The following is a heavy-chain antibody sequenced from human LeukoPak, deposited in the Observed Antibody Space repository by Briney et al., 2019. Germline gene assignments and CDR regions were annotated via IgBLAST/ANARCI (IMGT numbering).Heavy chain of an antibody. Sequence: GASVKVSCKASGYTFTSYGISWVRQAPGQGLEWMGWISAYNGNTNYAQKLQGRVTMTTDTSTSTAYMGLRSLRSDDTAVYYCARGYSSTLGYYYMDVWGKGTTVTVSS. CDR2: ISAYNGNT. CDR3: ARGYSSTLGYYYMDV. V-gene: IGHV1-18*01. J-gene: IGHJ6*03. CDR1: GYTFTSYG. D-gene: IGHD6-13*01.